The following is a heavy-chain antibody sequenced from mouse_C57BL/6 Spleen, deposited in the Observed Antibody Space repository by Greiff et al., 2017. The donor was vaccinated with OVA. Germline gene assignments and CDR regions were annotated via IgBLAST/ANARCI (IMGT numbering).Heavy chain of an antibody. D-gene: IGHD1-1*01. V-gene: IGHV1-15*01. Sequence: QVQLQQSGAELVRPGASVTLSCKASGYTFTDYEMHWVKQTPVHGLEWIGAIDPETGGTAYNQKFKGKAILTADKSSSTAYMELRSLTSEGSAVYYCTRWGYYGSSPWFAFWGQGTLVTVSA. CDR2: IDPETGGT. J-gene: IGHJ3*01. CDR1: GYTFTDYE. CDR3: TRWGYYGSSPWFAF.